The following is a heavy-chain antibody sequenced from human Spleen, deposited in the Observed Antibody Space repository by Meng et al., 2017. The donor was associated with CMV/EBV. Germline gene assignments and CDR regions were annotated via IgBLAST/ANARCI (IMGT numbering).Heavy chain of an antibody. J-gene: IGHJ5*02. CDR1: SRQA. V-gene: IGHV1-69*05. D-gene: IGHD2-2*01. CDR2: IVPIFGTA. Sequence: SRQASSWGRQAPGQGLEWMGGIVPIFGTANYAQKFQGRVTITTDESTSTAYMELSSLRSEDTAVYYCARGGGCSSTSCYYREDWFDPWGQGTLVTVSS. CDR3: ARGGGCSSTSCYYREDWFDP.